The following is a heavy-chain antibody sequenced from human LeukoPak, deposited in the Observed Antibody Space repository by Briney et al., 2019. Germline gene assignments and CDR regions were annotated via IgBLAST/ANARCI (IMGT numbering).Heavy chain of an antibody. CDR1: GDSVTSYY. Sequence: NASETLSLTCSVSGDSVTSYYWSWIRQPPGKGLEWIGYVASDGTTNYTPSLRSGAIMSVDTAKNHISLSLTSLTAADTALYYRARLDCTGDGCYNHWGQGPLVTVSS. CDR2: VASDGTT. D-gene: IGHD2-8*02. J-gene: IGHJ4*02. CDR3: ARLDCTGDGCYNH. V-gene: IGHV4-59*08.